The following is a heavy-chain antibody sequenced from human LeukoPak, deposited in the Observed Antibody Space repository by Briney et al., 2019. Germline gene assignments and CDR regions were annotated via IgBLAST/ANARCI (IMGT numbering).Heavy chain of an antibody. V-gene: IGHV4-39*01. CDR1: GGAIISDNFS. J-gene: IGHJ4*02. CDR3: GRLFDS. CDR2: INYSGTT. Sequence: SGTLSLTCTVSGGAIISDNFSWGWVRQPPGKGLEWVGSINYSGTTYYNPSLRSRLSISVDTSRTQFFLRLNSVTAADTAVYYCGRLFDSWGQGILVTVSS.